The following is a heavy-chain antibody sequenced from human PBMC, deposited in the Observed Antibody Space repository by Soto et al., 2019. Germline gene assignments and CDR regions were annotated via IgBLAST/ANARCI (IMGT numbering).Heavy chain of an antibody. D-gene: IGHD2-15*01. CDR2: VIPIFGTP. CDR1: GGTFSTYA. Sequence: QVQLVQSGAEVKKPGSSVKVSCKAPGGTFSTYAISWVRQAPGQGLEWMGGVIPIFGTPKYAQKFQGRVTITADEYTRPGYMALRSLRSEDTAVYYCARSQGGSSSLDIYYYYYYGMDVWGQGTTVTVSS. CDR3: ARSQGGSSSLDIYYYYYYGMDV. J-gene: IGHJ6*02. V-gene: IGHV1-69*01.